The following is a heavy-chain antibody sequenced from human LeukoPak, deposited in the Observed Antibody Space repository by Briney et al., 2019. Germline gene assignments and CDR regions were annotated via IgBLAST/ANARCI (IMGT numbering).Heavy chain of an antibody. Sequence: ASVKVSCKASGYTFTSYDINWVRQATGQGLEWMGWMNPNSGNTGYAQKFQGRVTITRNTSISTAYMELSSLRSEDTAVYYCAREYSSGWLFYFDSWGQGTLVTVSS. V-gene: IGHV1-8*03. D-gene: IGHD6-19*01. J-gene: IGHJ4*02. CDR2: MNPNSGNT. CDR1: GYTFTSYD. CDR3: AREYSSGWLFYFDS.